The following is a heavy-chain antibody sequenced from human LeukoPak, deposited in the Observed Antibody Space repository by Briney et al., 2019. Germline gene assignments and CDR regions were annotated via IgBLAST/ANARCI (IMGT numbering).Heavy chain of an antibody. CDR1: GFTFSTYA. CDR3: ARIGLTTGMLPDY. V-gene: IGHV3-23*01. CDR2: ILHSGGST. J-gene: IGHJ4*02. D-gene: IGHD1-1*01. Sequence: GGCLRLSCAPSGFTFSTYAMTWVRQAPGKGLEWVSAILHSGGSTYYADSVKGRFTISRDNSKNTLYLQMNSLRAADSALYYCARIGLTTGMLPDYWGQGTLVTVSS.